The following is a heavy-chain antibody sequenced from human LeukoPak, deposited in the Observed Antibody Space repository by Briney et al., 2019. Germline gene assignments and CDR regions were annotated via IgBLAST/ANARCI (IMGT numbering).Heavy chain of an antibody. Sequence: GGSLRLSCAASGFTFSSYWMSWVRQAPGKGLEWVANIKEDGSDKYYVDSVKGRFTISRDNAKNSLYLQMISLRDEDTAVYYCACAAKILEWLLPLDYWGQGTLVTVSS. CDR1: GFTFSSYW. D-gene: IGHD3-3*01. CDR2: IKEDGSDK. V-gene: IGHV3-7*01. J-gene: IGHJ4*02. CDR3: ACAAKILEWLLPLDY.